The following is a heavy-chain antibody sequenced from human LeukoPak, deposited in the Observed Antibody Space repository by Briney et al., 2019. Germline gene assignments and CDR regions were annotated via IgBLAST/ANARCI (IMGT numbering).Heavy chain of an antibody. CDR1: GFTFSDNY. D-gene: IGHD6-13*01. CDR3: AREGSSWFIFDY. V-gene: IGHV3-11*01. CDR2: ISSSGSNI. J-gene: IGHJ4*02. Sequence: GGSLRLPCAASGFTFSDNYMSWIRQAPGKGPEWVSYISSSGSNIYYVDSVKGRFTISRDNTKNSLYLQMNSLRAEDTAVYYCAREGSSWFIFDYWGQGTLVTVSS.